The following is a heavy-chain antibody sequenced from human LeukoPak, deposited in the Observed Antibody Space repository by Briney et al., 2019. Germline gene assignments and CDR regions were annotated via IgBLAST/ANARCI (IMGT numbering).Heavy chain of an antibody. CDR2: ISGSGGST. Sequence: AGGSLRLSCAASGFTFRSYDMSWVRQAPGKGLEWVSGISGSGGSTYYTDSVKGRFTISRDNSNNTVYLQMNSLRADDTAVFYCAKGEDWFDPWGQGTLVTVSS. V-gene: IGHV3-23*01. D-gene: IGHD1-26*01. J-gene: IGHJ5*02. CDR1: GFTFRSYD. CDR3: AKGEDWFDP.